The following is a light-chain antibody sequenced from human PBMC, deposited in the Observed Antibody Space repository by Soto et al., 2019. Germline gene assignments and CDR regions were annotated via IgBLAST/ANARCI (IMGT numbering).Light chain of an antibody. CDR2: KAS. J-gene: IGKJ1*01. Sequence: DIQVTQSPSTLSASVGDRVTITCRASQTISTWLAWYQQKPGRAPKLLIYKASSLESGVPSRFSGSGYGTEFTLTISSLQPDDFATYYCQQYNSYWTFGQGTKVDNK. CDR1: QTISTW. V-gene: IGKV1-5*03. CDR3: QQYNSYWT.